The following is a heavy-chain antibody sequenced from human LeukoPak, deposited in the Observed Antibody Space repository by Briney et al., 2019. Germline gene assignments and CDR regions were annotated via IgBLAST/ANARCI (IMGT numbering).Heavy chain of an antibody. J-gene: IGHJ6*02. Sequence: SETLSLTCTVSGGSISSYYWSWIRQPPGKGLEWIGYIYYSGSTNSNPSLISRVTISVDTSKTQFSLKLSSVAAADTAVYYCARVLLCPQAGMDVWGQGTTVTVSS. D-gene: IGHD3-10*01. CDR2: IYYSGST. CDR1: GGSISSYY. V-gene: IGHV4-59*01. CDR3: ARVLLCPQAGMDV.